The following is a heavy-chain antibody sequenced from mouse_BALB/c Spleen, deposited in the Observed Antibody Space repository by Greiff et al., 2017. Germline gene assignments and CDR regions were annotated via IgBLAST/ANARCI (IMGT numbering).Heavy chain of an antibody. J-gene: IGHJ4*01. D-gene: IGHD1-1*01. CDR3: APYYYGSSYEAMDY. CDR1: GFNIKDTY. V-gene: IGHV14-3*02. Sequence: EVQLVESGAELVKPGASVKLSCTASGFNIKDTYMHWVKQRPEQGLEWIGRIDPANGNTKYDPKFQGKATITADTSSNTAYLQLSSLTSEDTAVYYCAPYYYGSSYEAMDYWGQGTSVTVSS. CDR2: IDPANGNT.